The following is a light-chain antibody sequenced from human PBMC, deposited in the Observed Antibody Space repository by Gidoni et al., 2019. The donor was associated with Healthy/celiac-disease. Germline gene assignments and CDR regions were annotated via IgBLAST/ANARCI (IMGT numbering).Light chain of an antibody. CDR2: WAS. CDR3: QKYYSTYT. Sequence: DIVITQAPDSLAVSLGERATINCKSSQSVLYSSNNKNYLAWYQQKPGQPPKLLIYWASTRESGVPDRFSGSGSGTDFTLTISSMQAEDVAVYYCQKYYSTYTCGQGTKLESK. V-gene: IGKV4-1*01. CDR1: QSVLYSSNNKNY. J-gene: IGKJ2*01.